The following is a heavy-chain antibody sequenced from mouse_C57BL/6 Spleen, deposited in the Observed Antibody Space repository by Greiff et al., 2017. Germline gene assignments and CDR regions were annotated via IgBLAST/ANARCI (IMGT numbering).Heavy chain of an antibody. CDR2: IYPGDGDT. CDR3: ARYEYDNYAMDY. V-gene: IGHV1-80*01. J-gene: IGHJ4*01. CDR1: GYAFSSYW. D-gene: IGHD2-4*01. Sequence: VQLQQSGAELVKPGASVKISCKASGYAFSSYWMNWVKQRPGKGLEWIGQIYPGDGDTNYNGKFKGKATVTADTSSSTAYMQLSSLTSEDSAVYVCARYEYDNYAMDYWGQGTSVTVSS.